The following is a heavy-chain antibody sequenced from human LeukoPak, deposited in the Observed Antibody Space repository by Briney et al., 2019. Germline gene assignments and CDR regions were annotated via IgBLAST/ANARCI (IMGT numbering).Heavy chain of an antibody. CDR1: GFTFDDYA. CDR3: AKDMSYSSSWYFFDY. CDR2: ISWNSGSI. V-gene: IGHV3-9*01. Sequence: SGGSLRLSCAASGFTFDDYAMHWVRQAPGKGLEWVSGISWNSGSIGYADSVKGRFTISRDNAKNSLYLQMNSLRAEDTALYYCAKDMSYSSSWYFFDYWGQGTLVTVSS. J-gene: IGHJ4*02. D-gene: IGHD6-13*01.